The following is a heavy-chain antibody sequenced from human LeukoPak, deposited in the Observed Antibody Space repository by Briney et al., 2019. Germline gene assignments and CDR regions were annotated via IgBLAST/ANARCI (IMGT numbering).Heavy chain of an antibody. CDR1: GFIFHSYA. D-gene: IGHD5-18*01. CDR3: AKAAWGRQLSRPLLFDY. V-gene: IGHV3-23*01. J-gene: IGHJ4*02. Sequence: PGGSLRLFYAASGFIFHSYALIWVRRAPGKGLDWVSSISGSGGSTYYADSVKGRFTISRDNSKNTLYLQVNSLRAEDTAVYYCAKAAWGRQLSRPLLFDYWGQGTLVTVSS. CDR2: ISGSGGST.